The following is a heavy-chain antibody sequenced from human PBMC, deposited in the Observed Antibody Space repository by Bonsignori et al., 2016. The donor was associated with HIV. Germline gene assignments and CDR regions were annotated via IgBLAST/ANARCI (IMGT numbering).Heavy chain of an antibody. D-gene: IGHD4/OR15-4a*01. CDR1: GLTFSSYD. J-gene: IGHJ6*02. V-gene: IGHV3-30*03. Sequence: QLQLVESGGGVVQPGRSLRLSCEAAGLTFSSYDMHWVRQAPGKGLDWVAVISFDGSNKDYSDSVEGRFTISRDNSKNTLYLLMNSLRPDDTAVYYCARELRVTMVNYYYGMDVWGQGTTVTVSS. CDR3: ARELRVTMVNYYYGMDV. CDR2: ISFDGSNK.